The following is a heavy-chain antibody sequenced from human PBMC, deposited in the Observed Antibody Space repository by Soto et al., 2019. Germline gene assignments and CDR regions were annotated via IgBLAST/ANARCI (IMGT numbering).Heavy chain of an antibody. D-gene: IGHD2-2*01. J-gene: IGHJ5*02. CDR2: ISYDGSNK. CDR3: AKDARPWAFSSTQAWDHDP. Sequence: QVQLVESGGGVVQPGRSLRLSCAASGFTFSSYGMHWVRQAPGKGLEWVAVISYDGSNKYYADSVKGRFTISRDNSKNTLYLQMNSLRAEDTAVYYCAKDARPWAFSSTQAWDHDPWGQGTLVTVSS. CDR1: GFTFSSYG. V-gene: IGHV3-30*18.